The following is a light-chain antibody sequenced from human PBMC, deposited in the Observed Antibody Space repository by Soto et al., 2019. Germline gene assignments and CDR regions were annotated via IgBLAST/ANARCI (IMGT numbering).Light chain of an antibody. J-gene: IGLJ2*01. V-gene: IGLV2-14*01. CDR1: SSDVGGYNY. Sequence: QSVLTQPASVSGSPGQSIIISCTGTSSDVGGYNYVSWYQQHPGKAPKLMIYEVSNRPSGVSNRFSGSKSGNTASLTISGLQAVDEADYYCSSYTSSSTVVFGGGTKVTVL. CDR2: EVS. CDR3: SSYTSSSTVV.